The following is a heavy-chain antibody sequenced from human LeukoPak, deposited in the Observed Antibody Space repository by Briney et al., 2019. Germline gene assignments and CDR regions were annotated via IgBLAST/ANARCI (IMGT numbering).Heavy chain of an antibody. CDR2: IYYSGST. V-gene: IGHV4-59*01. CDR3: ATSGPYSGGAFDI. J-gene: IGHJ3*02. Sequence: PSETLSLTCTVSGGSISSYYWSWIRQPPGKGLEWIGYIYYSGSTNYNPSLKSRVTISVDTSKNQFSLKLSSVTAEDTAVYYCATSGPYSGGAFDIWGQGTMVTVSS. D-gene: IGHD1-26*01. CDR1: GGSISSYY.